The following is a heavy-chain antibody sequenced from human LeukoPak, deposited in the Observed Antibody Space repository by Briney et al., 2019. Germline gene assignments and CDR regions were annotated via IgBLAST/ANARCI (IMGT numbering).Heavy chain of an antibody. Sequence: PGGSLRLSCTASGFTFSSFAMSWVRQPPGKGLDWVSTISGSGDSTSYADSVRGRFIISRDNSKNTLYLQMDSLRAEDTAVYYCATNRTTGGHRFDYWGQGTLVTVSS. CDR1: GFTFSSFA. V-gene: IGHV3-23*01. J-gene: IGHJ4*02. CDR3: ATNRTTGGHRFDY. D-gene: IGHD1-1*01. CDR2: ISGSGDST.